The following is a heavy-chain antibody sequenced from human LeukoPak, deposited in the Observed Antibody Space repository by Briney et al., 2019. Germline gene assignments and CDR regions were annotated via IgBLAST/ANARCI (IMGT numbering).Heavy chain of an antibody. V-gene: IGHV1-69*04. J-gene: IGHJ4*02. CDR2: IIPILGIA. Sequence: GASVKVSCKASGGTFSSYAISWVRQAPGQGLEWMGRIIPILGIANYAQKFQGRVTITADKSTSTAYMELSSLRPEDTAVYYCASSLYYYDSSGYYPYWGQGTLVTVSS. D-gene: IGHD3-22*01. CDR1: GGTFSSYA. CDR3: ASSLYYYDSSGYYPY.